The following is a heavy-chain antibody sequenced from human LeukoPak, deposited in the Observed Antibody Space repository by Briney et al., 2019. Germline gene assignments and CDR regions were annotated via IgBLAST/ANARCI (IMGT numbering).Heavy chain of an antibody. Sequence: SVKVSCKASGGTFSSYTISWVRQAPGQGLEWMGGIIPIFGTANYAQKFQGRVTITADESTSTAYMELGSLRSEDTAVYYCARVAGEGFDPWGQGTLVTVSS. V-gene: IGHV1-69*13. J-gene: IGHJ5*02. CDR3: ARVAGEGFDP. CDR2: IIPIFGTA. CDR1: GGTFSSYT. D-gene: IGHD1-1*01.